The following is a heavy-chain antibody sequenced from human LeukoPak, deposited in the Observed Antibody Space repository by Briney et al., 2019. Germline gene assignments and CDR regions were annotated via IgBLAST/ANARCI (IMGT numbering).Heavy chain of an antibody. CDR3: ARSAAGRDY. J-gene: IGHJ4*02. CDR2: INHSGST. CDR1: GGSFRGYY. D-gene: IGHD6-13*01. V-gene: IGHV4-34*01. Sequence: ASETLSLTCAVYGGSFRGYYWSWIRQPPGKGLEWIGEINHSGSTNYNPSLKSRVTISVDTSKNQFSLKLSSVTAADTAVYYCARSAAGRDYWGQGTLVTVSS.